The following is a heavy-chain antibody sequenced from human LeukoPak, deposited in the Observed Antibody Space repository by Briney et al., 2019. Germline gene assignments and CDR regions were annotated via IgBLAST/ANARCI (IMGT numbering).Heavy chain of an antibody. Sequence: GGSLRLSCAASGFTSSSYSMNWVRQAPGKGLEWVSSISSSSSYIYYADSVKGRFTISRDNAKNSLYLQMNSLRAEDTAVYYCARGLKGYSGYDADYWGQGTLVTVSS. CDR1: GFTSSSYS. CDR2: ISSSSSYI. CDR3: ARGLKGYSGYDADY. J-gene: IGHJ4*02. V-gene: IGHV3-21*01. D-gene: IGHD5-12*01.